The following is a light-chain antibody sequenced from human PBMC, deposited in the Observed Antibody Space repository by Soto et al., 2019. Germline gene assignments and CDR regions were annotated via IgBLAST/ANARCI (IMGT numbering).Light chain of an antibody. V-gene: IGKV3-15*01. CDR3: QQYDSSPKT. Sequence: EIVMTQSPVTLSVSPGERATLSCTASQSVNNNVAWYQQKPGHTPRLLIYSASIGATGTPARFSGSGSGTDFTLTISRLEPEDFAVYYCQQYDSSPKTFGQGTKVDIK. CDR2: SAS. J-gene: IGKJ1*01. CDR1: QSVNNN.